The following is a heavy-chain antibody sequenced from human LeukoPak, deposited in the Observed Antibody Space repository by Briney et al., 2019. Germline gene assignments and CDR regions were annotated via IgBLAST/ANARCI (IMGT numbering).Heavy chain of an antibody. D-gene: IGHD4-17*01. Sequence: GESLKISCKGSGYSFSNYWIGWVRQMPGKGLEWMGIIYPGDSDTRYSSSFEGQVTISADKSTRTAYLQWSSLKASDTAIYYCVRHEARVGDYGDYWGQGTLVTVSS. CDR2: IYPGDSDT. V-gene: IGHV5-51*01. CDR1: GYSFSNYW. J-gene: IGHJ4*02. CDR3: VRHEARVGDYGDY.